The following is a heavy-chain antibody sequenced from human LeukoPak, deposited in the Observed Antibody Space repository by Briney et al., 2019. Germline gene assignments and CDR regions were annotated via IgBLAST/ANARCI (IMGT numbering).Heavy chain of an antibody. V-gene: IGHV3-21*01. CDR1: GFTFSSYG. D-gene: IGHD2-15*01. CDR2: ISSSSSYI. CDR3: ARGSYCSGGSCYFMDYFDY. Sequence: GRSLRLSCAASGFTFSSYGMHWVRQAPGKGLEWVSSISSSSSYIYYADSVKGRFTISRDNAKNSLYLQMNSLRAEDTAVYYCARGSYCSGGSCYFMDYFDYWGQGTLVTVSS. J-gene: IGHJ4*02.